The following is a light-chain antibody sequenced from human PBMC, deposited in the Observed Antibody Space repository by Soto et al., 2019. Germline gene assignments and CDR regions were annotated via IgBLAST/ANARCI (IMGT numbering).Light chain of an antibody. CDR3: HQYNSNYPHT. V-gene: IGKV1-5*01. J-gene: IGKJ4*01. CDR2: EAS. Sequence: DIQMTQSPSTLSGSVGDRVTITCRASQSISSWLAWYQQKPGKAPKLLIYEASSLESGVASRFSGSGSGTKYSLIISSLQHHDFSTYYYHQYNSNYPHTFGGGTKVDIK. CDR1: QSISSW.